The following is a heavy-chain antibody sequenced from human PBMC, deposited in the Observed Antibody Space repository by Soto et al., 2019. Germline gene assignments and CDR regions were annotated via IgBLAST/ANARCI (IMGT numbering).Heavy chain of an antibody. Sequence: QVQLQESGPGLVKPSETLSLTCTVPGGSISGYYWSWIRQPPGKRLEWIGYIHYSGTTNYNPSLKSRVTITIATSKNQFSLRLSSVTAADTAVYYCARRPDYFYYLDVWGIGTTVTVSS. V-gene: IGHV4-59*08. CDR1: GGSISGYY. CDR2: IHYSGTT. CDR3: ARRPDYFYYLDV. J-gene: IGHJ6*03.